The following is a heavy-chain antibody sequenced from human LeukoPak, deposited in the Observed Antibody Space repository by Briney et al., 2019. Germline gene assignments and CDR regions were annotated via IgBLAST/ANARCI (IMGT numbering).Heavy chain of an antibody. V-gene: IGHV3-53*01. J-gene: IGHJ4*02. CDR1: GFTVVTNY. D-gene: IGHD1-26*01. CDR2: IYSGGSK. Sequence: PGGSLRLSCAASGFTVVTNYINWVRQPPGKGLEWVSVIYSGGSKYYADSVKGRFTTSRDNSKNTVYLQMNSLRAEDTAVYYCAKGDTTWELPHDYWGQGTLVTVSS. CDR3: AKGDTTWELPHDY.